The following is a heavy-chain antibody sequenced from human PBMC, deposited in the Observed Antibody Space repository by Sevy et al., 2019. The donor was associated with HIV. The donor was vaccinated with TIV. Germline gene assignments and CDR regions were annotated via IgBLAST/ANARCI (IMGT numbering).Heavy chain of an antibody. CDR3: ARDQKCGELDY. D-gene: IGHD3-10*01. CDR2: ISSSSSYI. J-gene: IGHJ4*02. Sequence: GGSLRLSCAASGFTFSSYSVNWVRQAPGKGLEWVSSISSSSSYIYYADSVKGRFTISRDNAKNSLYLQMNSLRAEDTAVYYCARDQKCGELDYWGQGTLVTVSS. V-gene: IGHV3-21*01. CDR1: GFTFSSYS.